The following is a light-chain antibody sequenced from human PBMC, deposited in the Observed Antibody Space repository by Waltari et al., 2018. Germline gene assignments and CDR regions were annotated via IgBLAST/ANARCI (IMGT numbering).Light chain of an antibody. J-gene: IGKJ1*01. CDR3: QQYNSYST. CDR1: QSISSW. V-gene: IGKV1-5*03. CDR2: KAA. Sequence: DIVMTQSPSTLSASVGDRVTITCRASQSISSWLAWYQQKPGKAPKLLIYKAASLESGVPSRFSGSGAGTEFTLTISSLQPDDFATYYCQQYNSYSTFGQGTKVEIK.